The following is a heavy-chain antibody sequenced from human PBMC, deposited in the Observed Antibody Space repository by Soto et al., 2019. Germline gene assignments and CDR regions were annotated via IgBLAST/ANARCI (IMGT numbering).Heavy chain of an antibody. CDR2: ISAYNGNT. CDR3: ARAHEMATHFDY. V-gene: IGHV1-18*01. J-gene: IGHJ4*02. CDR1: VYTFTSYG. Sequence: ASVKVSCKASVYTFTSYGISWVRQAPGQGLEWMGWISAYNGNTNYAQKLQGGVTMTTDTSTSTAYMELRSLRSEDTAVYYCARAHEMATHFDYWGQGTLVTVSS. D-gene: IGHD5-12*01.